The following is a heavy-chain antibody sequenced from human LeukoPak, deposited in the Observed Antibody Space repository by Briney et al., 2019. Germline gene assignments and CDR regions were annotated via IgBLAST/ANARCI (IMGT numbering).Heavy chain of an antibody. D-gene: IGHD3-10*01. Sequence: PGGSLRLSCAASGFTFSSYEMNWVRQAPGKGLEWVSYISSSGSTIYYADSVKGRFTISRDNAKNSLYLQMNSLRAEDTAVYYCAKGGRGRGVIIRGGKYDYYYYYMDVWGKGTTVTISS. V-gene: IGHV3-48*03. CDR3: AKGGRGRGVIIRGGKYDYYYYYMDV. J-gene: IGHJ6*03. CDR1: GFTFSSYE. CDR2: ISSSGSTI.